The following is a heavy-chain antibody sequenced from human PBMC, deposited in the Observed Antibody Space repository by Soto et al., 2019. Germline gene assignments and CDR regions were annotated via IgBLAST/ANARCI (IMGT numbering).Heavy chain of an antibody. J-gene: IGHJ6*03. CDR3: ARESGGATATLDYYYFYMDV. D-gene: IGHD5-12*01. Sequence: QVQLVQSGAEVKRPGASVTVSGRSSGDTFNDYYIHWVRQAPGQGLEWMGWINPNGGVTKYAQKFQGWVSMTRDTSIRTVYMQLSRLRSDDTAVYYCARESGGATATLDYYYFYMDVWGTGTTVTFSS. V-gene: IGHV1-2*04. CDR2: INPNGGVT. CDR1: GDTFNDYY.